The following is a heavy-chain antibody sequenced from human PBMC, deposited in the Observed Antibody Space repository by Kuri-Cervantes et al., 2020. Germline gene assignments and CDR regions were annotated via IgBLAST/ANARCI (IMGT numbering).Heavy chain of an antibody. CDR2: ISSSSSTI. J-gene: IGHJ4*02. D-gene: IGHD4-23*01. Sequence: GESLKISCAASGFTFSSYSMNWVRQAPGKGLEWVSYISSSSSTIYYADSVKGRFTISRDNAKNSLYLQMNSLRAEDTALYYCARGRGTTVVTPSDYWGQGTLVTVSS. CDR1: GFTFSSYS. V-gene: IGHV3-48*04. CDR3: ARGRGTTVVTPSDY.